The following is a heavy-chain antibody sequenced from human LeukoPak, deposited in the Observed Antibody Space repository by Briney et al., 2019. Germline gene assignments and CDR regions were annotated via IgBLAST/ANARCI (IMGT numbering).Heavy chain of an antibody. CDR3: ARDHGVVEATKDAFDI. J-gene: IGHJ3*02. D-gene: IGHD2-15*01. CDR2: ISSSSSYI. V-gene: IGHV3-21*01. CDR1: GFTPSSYS. Sequence: GGSLRLSCAASGFTPSSYSSKWVRQAPGKGLEWVSSISSSSSYIYYADSVKGRFTISRDNAKNSLYLQMNSLRAEDTAVYYCARDHGVVEATKDAFDIWGQGTMVTVSS.